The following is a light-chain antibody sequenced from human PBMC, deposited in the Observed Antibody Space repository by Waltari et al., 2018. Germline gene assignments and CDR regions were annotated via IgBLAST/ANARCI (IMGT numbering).Light chain of an antibody. CDR1: QSVSGY. J-gene: IGKJ3*01. CDR2: NVS. V-gene: IGKV3-11*01. Sequence: EIVLTQSPATLSLSPGESATLSCRASQSVSGYLAWYQQKPGQAPSLLIYNVSNRATGIPARFSGTGSGTDFTLTISSLEPEDFAIYYCQQRDNWPPLFTFGPGTKVDFK. CDR3: QQRDNWPPLFT.